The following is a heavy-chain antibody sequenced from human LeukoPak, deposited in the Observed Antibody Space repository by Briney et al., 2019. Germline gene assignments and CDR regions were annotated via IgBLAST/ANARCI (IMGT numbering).Heavy chain of an antibody. V-gene: IGHV3-7*01. CDR1: GLTLSGQW. Sequence: GGSLRLSCAASGLTLSGQWMNWVRQAPGQGLEWVANIKHDGSEKYYVDSVKGRFTISSDDAKNSLSLQMHSVTAEDTAVYYCAYTNNLKYWGQGTLVSVSS. J-gene: IGHJ4*02. D-gene: IGHD3-16*01. CDR2: IKHDGSEK. CDR3: AYTNNLKY.